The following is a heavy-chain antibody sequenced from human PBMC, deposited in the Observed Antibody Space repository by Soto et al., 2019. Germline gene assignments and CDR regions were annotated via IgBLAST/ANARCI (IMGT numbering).Heavy chain of an antibody. CDR2: IWYDGSNK. CDR3: ARAHSSGIAFDI. V-gene: IGHV3-33*01. Sequence: PGGSLRLSCAASGFTFSSYGMHWVRQAPGKGLEWVAVIWYDGSNKYYADSVKGRFTISRDNSKNTLYLQMNSLRAEDTAVYYCARAHSSGIAFDIWGQGTMVTVSS. CDR1: GFTFSSYG. D-gene: IGHD6-19*01. J-gene: IGHJ3*02.